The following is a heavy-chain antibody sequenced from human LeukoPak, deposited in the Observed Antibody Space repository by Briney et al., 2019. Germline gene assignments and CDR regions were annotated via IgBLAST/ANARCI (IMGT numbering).Heavy chain of an antibody. CDR2: ISGSGGST. D-gene: IGHD6-13*01. J-gene: IGHJ5*02. V-gene: IGHV3-23*01. CDR3: AKDRAAPATPYNWFDP. CDR1: GFTFSSYA. Sequence: PGGSLRLSCAASGFTFSSYAMSWVRQAPGRGLEWTSTISGSGGSTYYADSVKGRFTISRDNSRTTLYLQMNSLRAVDTAVYYCAKDRAAPATPYNWFDPWGQGTLVTVSS.